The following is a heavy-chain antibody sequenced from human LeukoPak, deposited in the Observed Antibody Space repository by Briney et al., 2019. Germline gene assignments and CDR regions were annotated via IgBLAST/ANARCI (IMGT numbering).Heavy chain of an antibody. V-gene: IGHV3-21*01. CDR1: GFTFSSYS. CDR2: ISSSSSYI. J-gene: IGHJ4*02. D-gene: IGHD3-9*01. Sequence: GGSLRLSCAASGFTFSSYSMNWVRQAPGKGLEWVSSISSSSSYIYYADSVKGRSTISRDNAKNSLYLQMNSLRAEDTAVYYCAKHDILTGYSTFDYWGQGTLVTVSS. CDR3: AKHDILTGYSTFDY.